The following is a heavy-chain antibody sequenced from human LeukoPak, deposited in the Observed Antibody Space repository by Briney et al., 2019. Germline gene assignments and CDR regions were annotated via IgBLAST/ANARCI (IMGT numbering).Heavy chain of an antibody. V-gene: IGHV5-51*01. CDR3: ARWVPSDYGDYGGFSDY. CDR2: IYPGDSDT. D-gene: IGHD4-17*01. CDR1: GYSFTSYW. Sequence: GESLKISCKGSGYSFTSYWIGWVRQMPGKGLEWMGIIYPGDSDTRYSPSFQGQVTISADKSISTAYLQWSSLKASDTAMYYCARWVPSDYGDYGGFSDYWGQGTLVTVSS. J-gene: IGHJ4*02.